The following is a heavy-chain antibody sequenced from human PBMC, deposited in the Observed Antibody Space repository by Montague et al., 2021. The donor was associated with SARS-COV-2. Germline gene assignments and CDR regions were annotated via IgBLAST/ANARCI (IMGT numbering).Heavy chain of an antibody. D-gene: IGHD2-8*01. V-gene: IGHV4-34*01. CDR3: ARQLPSYCATNKCYPYYFDG. CDR1: GGSFTDFY. J-gene: IGHJ4*02. CDR2: SNDRGSS. Sequence: SETLSLTCAVYGGSFTDFYWTWIRQPPGKGLEWIGESNDRGSSNYNPSLKNRVTISVDKSKNQISLKLTSVTAADTAVYFCARQLPSYCATNKCYPYYFDGWGQGALVTVSS.